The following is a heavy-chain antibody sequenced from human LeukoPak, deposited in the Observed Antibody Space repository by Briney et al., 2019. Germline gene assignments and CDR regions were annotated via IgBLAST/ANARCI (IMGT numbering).Heavy chain of an antibody. CDR1: GDSISSSSYY. CDR3: ARYGLRWWYLDY. J-gene: IGHJ4*02. D-gene: IGHD4-23*01. V-gene: IGHV4-39*07. Sequence: SETLSLTCTVSGDSISSSSYYWGWIRQPPGKGLEWIGSIYYSGSTYYNPSLKSRVTISVDTSKNQFSLKLSSVTAADTAVYYCARYGLRWWYLDYWGQGTLVTVSS. CDR2: IYYSGST.